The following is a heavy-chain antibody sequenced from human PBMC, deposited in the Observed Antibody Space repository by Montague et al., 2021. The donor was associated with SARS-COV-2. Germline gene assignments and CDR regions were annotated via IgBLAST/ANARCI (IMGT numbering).Heavy chain of an antibody. CDR3: ARDIAVASLFDY. J-gene: IGHJ4*02. CDR1: GGSISSSSYY. CDR2: ISISGNX. V-gene: IGHV4-61*02. Sequence: TLSLTCTVSGGSISSSSYYWTWIRQPSGKGLEWIGRISISGNXNYNPSLESRVIISVDTSKNQFSLKLSSVTAADTAVYYCARDIAVASLFDYWGQGTLVTVSS. D-gene: IGHD6-19*01.